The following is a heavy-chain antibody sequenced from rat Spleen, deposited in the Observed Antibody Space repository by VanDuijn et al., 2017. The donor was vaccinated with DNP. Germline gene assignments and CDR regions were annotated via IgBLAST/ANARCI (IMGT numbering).Heavy chain of an antibody. CDR3: ATQVHNSGSS. CDR2: ISHSDDVT. Sequence: EVQLVESGGGLVQPGRSLKLSCAASGFSFRNYYMAWVRQAPERGLEWVAIISHSDDVTYYPDSVKGRFTISRNNAENSLYLQMNSLKSEDTATYYCATQVHNSGSSWGQGVMVTVSS. D-gene: IGHD4-3*01. J-gene: IGHJ2*01. V-gene: IGHV5-27*01. CDR1: GFSFRNYY.